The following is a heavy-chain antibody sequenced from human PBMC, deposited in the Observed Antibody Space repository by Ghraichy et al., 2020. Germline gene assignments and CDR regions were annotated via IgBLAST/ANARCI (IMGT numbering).Heavy chain of an antibody. CDR2: LFSSGTT. J-gene: IGHJ4*02. CDR3: ARQNGVSADH. Sequence: SETLSLTCTVSGGSISRGSYYWGWNRQPPGKGLEWIGYLFSSGTTYYNPSLRSRVTISADTLKTQFSLKVTSVTAADTAVYYGARQNGVSADHWGQEALVTVAS. V-gene: IGHV4-39*01. D-gene: IGHD1-26*01. CDR1: GGSISRGSYY.